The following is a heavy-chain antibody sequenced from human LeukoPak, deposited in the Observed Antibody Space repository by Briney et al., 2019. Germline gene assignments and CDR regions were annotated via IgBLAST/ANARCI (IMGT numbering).Heavy chain of an antibody. Sequence: ASVKVSCKASGYTFSSYDVNWVRQATGQGLEWMGWMNPSSGNTGYAQKFQGRVTITTDESTSTAYMELSSLRSEDTAVYYCASTSSDWLSYYYYYYMDVWGKGTTVTVSS. CDR2: MNPSSGNT. CDR1: GYTFSSYD. D-gene: IGHD3-9*01. V-gene: IGHV1-8*01. J-gene: IGHJ6*03. CDR3: ASTSSDWLSYYYYYYMDV.